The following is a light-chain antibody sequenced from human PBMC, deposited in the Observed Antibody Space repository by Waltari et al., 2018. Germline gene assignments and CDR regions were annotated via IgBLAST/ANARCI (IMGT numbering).Light chain of an antibody. V-gene: IGKV3D-15*01. CDR1: ENGGTD. CDR3: QQSRRWPQRT. J-gene: IGKJ2*01. CDR2: FAN. Sequence: EIVMTQSPVPASASPGEAITLPCTASENGGTDVAWYRHKPGQPPRLLIYFANSRATGVPARISGSGSGTDFTLSISSLESEDFAFYYCQQSRRWPQRTFGQGTKLEI.